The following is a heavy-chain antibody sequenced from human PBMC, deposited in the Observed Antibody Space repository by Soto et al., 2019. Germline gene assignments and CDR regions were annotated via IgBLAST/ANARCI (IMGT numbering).Heavy chain of an antibody. Sequence: PSETLSLTCTVSGGSISRFHWSWIRQPPGKGLEWIGYIYYSGSTNYNPARKRRVPISVDTSKNQFSLNLISLTAADTAVYYCARNWNYGYAAFVIWGQGTMVTVSS. CDR1: GGSISRFH. V-gene: IGHV4-59*01. J-gene: IGHJ3*02. CDR3: ARNWNYGYAAFVI. D-gene: IGHD1-7*01. CDR2: IYYSGST.